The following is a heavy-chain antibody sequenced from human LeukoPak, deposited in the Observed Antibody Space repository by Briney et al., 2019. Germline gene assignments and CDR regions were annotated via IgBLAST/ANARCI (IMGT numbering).Heavy chain of an antibody. CDR3: AKNEGGLVIISSP. V-gene: IGHV3-30*02. J-gene: IGHJ5*02. CDR2: TWNDESKK. CDR1: KFTFSSYG. Sequence: QPGGSLRLSCAASKFTFSSYGMHWVRQAPGKGLEWVAFTWNDESKKYYVDSVKGRFTISRDNSKNTLYLQMNSLRAEDTAVYYCAKNEGGLVIISSPWGQGTLVTVSS. D-gene: IGHD3/OR15-3a*01.